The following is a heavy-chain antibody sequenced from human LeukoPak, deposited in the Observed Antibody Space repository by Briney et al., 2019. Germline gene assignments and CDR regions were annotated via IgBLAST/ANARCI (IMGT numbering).Heavy chain of an antibody. Sequence: PSETLSLTCSVTGGSISSYYWSWIRQPPGKGLEWIGYIYHTGSTHYNPSLKSRVTISVDTSKHQFSLKLSSVGAADTAVYYCASGTYYYFDFWGQGTLVTVSS. CDR1: GGSISSYY. V-gene: IGHV4-59*01. J-gene: IGHJ4*02. CDR3: ASGTYYYFDF. CDR2: IYHTGST. D-gene: IGHD1-26*01.